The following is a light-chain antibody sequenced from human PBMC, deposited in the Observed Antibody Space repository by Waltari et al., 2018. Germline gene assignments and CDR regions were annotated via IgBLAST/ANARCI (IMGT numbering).Light chain of an antibody. V-gene: IGKV3-20*01. CDR1: QSVASA. CDR3: QNYVRLPAT. Sequence: EIVLTQSPGTLSLSPGERATLSCRASQSVASALAWYQQKPGQPPRLLIYNTYTRATGVPDRFSGGGSGTDFSLTISRLEPEDFAVYYCQNYVRLPATFGQGTKVEIK. J-gene: IGKJ1*01. CDR2: NTY.